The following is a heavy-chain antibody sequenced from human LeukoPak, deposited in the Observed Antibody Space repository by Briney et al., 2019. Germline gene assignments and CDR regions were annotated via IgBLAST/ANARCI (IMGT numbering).Heavy chain of an antibody. CDR2: ISYDGSNK. V-gene: IGHV3-30*18. J-gene: IGHJ3*02. Sequence: GGSLRLSCAASGFTFSSYGMHWVRQAPGKGLEWVAVISYDGSNKYYADSVKGRSTISRDNSKNTLYLQMNSLRAEDTAVYYCAKNNRQWLVQFAFDIWGQGTMVTVSS. CDR1: GFTFSSYG. CDR3: AKNNRQWLVQFAFDI. D-gene: IGHD6-19*01.